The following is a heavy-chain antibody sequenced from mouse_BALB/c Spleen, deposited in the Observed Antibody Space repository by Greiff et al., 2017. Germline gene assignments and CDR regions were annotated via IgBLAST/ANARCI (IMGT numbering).Heavy chain of an antibody. CDR3: ARKGPLYYGNPYAMDY. CDR1: GFSLTSYG. V-gene: IGHV2-2*02. Sequence: QVQLKESGPGLVQPSQSLSITCTVSGFSLTSYGVHWVRQSPGKGLEWLGVIWSGGSTDYNAAFISRLSISKDNSKSQVFFKMNSLQANDTAIYYCARKGPLYYGNPYAMDYWGQGTSVTVSS. CDR2: IWSGGST. J-gene: IGHJ4*01. D-gene: IGHD2-1*01.